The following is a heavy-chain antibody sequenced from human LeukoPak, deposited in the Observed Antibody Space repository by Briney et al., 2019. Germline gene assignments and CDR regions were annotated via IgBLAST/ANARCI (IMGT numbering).Heavy chain of an antibody. CDR3: AREAGYYGSGGRNYFDY. CDR1: GGSISSSSYY. D-gene: IGHD3-10*01. Sequence: SETLSLTCTVSGGSISSSSYYWGWIRQPPGKGLEWIGSIYYSGSTYYNPSLKSRVTISVDTSKNQFSLKLSSVTAADTAVYYCAREAGYYGSGGRNYFDYWGQGTLVTVSS. V-gene: IGHV4-39*07. CDR2: IYYSGST. J-gene: IGHJ4*02.